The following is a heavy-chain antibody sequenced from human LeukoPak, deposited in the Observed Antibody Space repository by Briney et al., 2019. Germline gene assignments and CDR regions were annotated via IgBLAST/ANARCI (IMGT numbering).Heavy chain of an antibody. J-gene: IGHJ6*04. CDR1: GGTFSSYA. Sequence: ASVKVSCKASGGTFSSYAVSWVRQAPGQGLEWMGGIIPIFGTANYAQRFQGRVTITADKSTSTAYMELSSLRSEDAAVYYCARDREEAGLRYFDWLSDGMDVWRKGPTVTVSS. CDR2: IIPIFGTA. CDR3: ARDREEAGLRYFDWLSDGMDV. D-gene: IGHD3-9*01. V-gene: IGHV1-69*06.